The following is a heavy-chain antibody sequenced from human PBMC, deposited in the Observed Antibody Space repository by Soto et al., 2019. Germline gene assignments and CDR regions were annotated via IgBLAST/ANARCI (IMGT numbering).Heavy chain of an antibody. CDR2: ISGSGGST. Sequence: GGSLRLSCAASGFTFSSYAMSWFRQAPGKGLEWVSAISGSGGSTYYADSVKGRFTISRDNSKNTPYLQMNSLRAEDTAVYYCAKDINPYDSSGYYITGNWFDPWGQGTLVTVAS. CDR3: AKDINPYDSSGYYITGNWFDP. CDR1: GFTFSSYA. J-gene: IGHJ5*02. D-gene: IGHD3-22*01. V-gene: IGHV3-23*01.